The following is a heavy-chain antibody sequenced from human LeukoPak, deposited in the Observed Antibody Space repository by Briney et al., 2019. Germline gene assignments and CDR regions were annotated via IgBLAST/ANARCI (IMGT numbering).Heavy chain of an antibody. V-gene: IGHV3-21*06. Sequence: GGSLRLSCEASGFTFTTYSMTWVRQAPGKGLEWVSIISSGSSAIFSADALKGRFTISRGTSKNTLYLQMNTLRAEDTAVYFCAREATRFYFDYWGQGTLVTVSS. CDR3: AREATRFYFDY. CDR1: GFTFTTYS. D-gene: IGHD1/OR15-1a*01. J-gene: IGHJ4*02. CDR2: ISSGSSAI.